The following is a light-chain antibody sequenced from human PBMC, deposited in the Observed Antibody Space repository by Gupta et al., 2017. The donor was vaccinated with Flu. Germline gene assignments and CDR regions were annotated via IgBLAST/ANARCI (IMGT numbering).Light chain of an antibody. CDR3: QQRSNWPPT. J-gene: IGKJ2*01. CDR2: DAS. V-gene: IGKV3-11*01. Sequence: GERATLSCRASQSVSSSLAWYQQEPGQAPRLLIYDASNRATDIPARFSGSGSGTDFTLTISSLEPEDFAVYYCQQRSNWPPTFGQGTKLEIK. CDR1: QSVSSS.